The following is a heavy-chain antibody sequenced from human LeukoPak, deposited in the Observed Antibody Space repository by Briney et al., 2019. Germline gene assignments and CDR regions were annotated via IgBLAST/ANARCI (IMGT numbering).Heavy chain of an antibody. V-gene: IGHV4-59*01. J-gene: IGHJ4*02. CDR2: IYYSGSS. CDR3: ARLSRGSSAGFDY. Sequence: SETLSLTCDASGGSISYYYWNWVRQPPGKGLDWIGYIYYSGSSDYNPSLKSRVTISVDSSKNQFSLKVNSVTAADTAVYFCARLSRGSSAGFDYWGQGILVTVSS. D-gene: IGHD6-6*01. CDR1: GGSISYYY.